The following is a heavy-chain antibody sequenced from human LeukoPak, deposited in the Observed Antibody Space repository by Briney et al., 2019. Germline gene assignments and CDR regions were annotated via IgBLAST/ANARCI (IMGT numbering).Heavy chain of an antibody. J-gene: IGHJ5*02. CDR2: ISAYNGNT. CDR1: GYTFTSYG. CDR3: ARDSSSAVAGTLWFDP. V-gene: IGHV1-18*01. Sequence: ASVKVSCKASGYTFTSYGISWVRQAPGQGLEWLGWISAYNGNTNYAQKLQGRVTMTTDTSTSTAYMELRSLRSDDTAVNYCARDSSSAVAGTLWFDPWGQGTLVTVSS. D-gene: IGHD6-19*01.